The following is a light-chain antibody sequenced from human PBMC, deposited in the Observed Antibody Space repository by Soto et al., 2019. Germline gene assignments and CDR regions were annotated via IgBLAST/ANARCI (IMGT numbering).Light chain of an antibody. CDR2: DVS. Sequence: QSALTQPASVCGSPGQSITISCTGTSSDVANYNYLSWYQQHPGKAPKLIIYDVSNRPSGVSNRFSGSKSGNTASLTISGLPAEDEADYYCSSYTIISPLVFGGGTKLTVL. CDR3: SSYTIISPLV. V-gene: IGLV2-14*03. J-gene: IGLJ2*01. CDR1: SSDVANYNY.